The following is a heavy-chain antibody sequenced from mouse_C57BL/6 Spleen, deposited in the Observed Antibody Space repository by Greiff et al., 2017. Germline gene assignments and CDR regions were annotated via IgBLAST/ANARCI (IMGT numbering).Heavy chain of an antibody. CDR1: GYSITSGYY. V-gene: IGHV3-6*01. CDR3: ARAYYDYGYFDY. D-gene: IGHD2-4*01. Sequence: EVQLQESGPGLVKPSQSLSLTCSVTGYSITSGYYWNWIRQFPGNKLEWMGYISYDGSNNYNPSLKNRISITRDTSKNQFFLKLNSVTTEDTATYYCARAYYDYGYFDYWGQGTTLTVSS. CDR2: ISYDGSN. J-gene: IGHJ2*01.